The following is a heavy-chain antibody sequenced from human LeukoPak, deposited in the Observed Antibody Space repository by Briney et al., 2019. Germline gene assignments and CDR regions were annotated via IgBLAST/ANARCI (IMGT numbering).Heavy chain of an antibody. CDR3: ARGCSSTSCYTWDY. D-gene: IGHD2-2*02. CDR1: GGSISSGGYY. V-gene: IGHV4-30-2*01. J-gene: IGHJ4*02. CDR2: IYHSGST. Sequence: SETLSPTCTVSGGSISSGGYYWSWIRQPPGKGLEWIGYIYHSGSTYYNPSLKSRVTISVDRSKNQFSLKLSSVTAADTAVYYCARGCSSTSCYTWDYWGQGTLVTVSS.